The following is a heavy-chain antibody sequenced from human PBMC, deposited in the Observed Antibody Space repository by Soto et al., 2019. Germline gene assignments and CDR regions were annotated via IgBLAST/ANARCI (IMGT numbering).Heavy chain of an antibody. CDR3: ARDREAFMEYDSNPDAFDF. D-gene: IGHD3-22*01. Sequence: SETLSLTCTVSGGSISSYYWSWIRQPPGKGLEWIGYIYSSGSTNYNPSLKSRVTISVDTSKNQFSLKLSSVTAADKAVYYWARDREAFMEYDSNPDAFDFWGQGTMVTVSS. J-gene: IGHJ3*01. CDR1: GGSISSYY. V-gene: IGHV4-59*01. CDR2: IYSSGST.